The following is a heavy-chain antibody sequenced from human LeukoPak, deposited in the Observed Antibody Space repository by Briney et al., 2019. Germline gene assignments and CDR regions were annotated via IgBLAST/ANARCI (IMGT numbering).Heavy chain of an antibody. J-gene: IGHJ4*02. CDR3: ARDGGYCSGSSCPIFDY. CDR1: GYTFTSYG. D-gene: IGHD2-15*01. Sequence: ASVKVSCKASGYTFTSYGISWVRQAPGQGLEWMGWISAYNGNTNYAQKLQGRVTMTTDTSTSTAYMELRSLRSDDTAVYYCARDGGYCSGSSCPIFDYWGQGTLVTVSS. V-gene: IGHV1-18*01. CDR2: ISAYNGNT.